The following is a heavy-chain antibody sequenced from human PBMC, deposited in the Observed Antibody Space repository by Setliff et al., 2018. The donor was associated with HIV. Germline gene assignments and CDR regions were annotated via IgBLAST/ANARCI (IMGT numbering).Heavy chain of an antibody. D-gene: IGHD3-16*01. Sequence: PGESLTISCEASGFTFSSYDFHWVRQAAGKGLEWVSAIGTGGDTYYVDSVKGRFTISRENARNSLYLQMNSLRAGDTAVYYCAREIRTVYTGGHYFYGIDVWGQGTAVTVSS. CDR3: AREIRTVYTGGHYFYGIDV. CDR1: GFTFSSYD. CDR2: IGTGGDT. J-gene: IGHJ6*02. V-gene: IGHV3-13*01.